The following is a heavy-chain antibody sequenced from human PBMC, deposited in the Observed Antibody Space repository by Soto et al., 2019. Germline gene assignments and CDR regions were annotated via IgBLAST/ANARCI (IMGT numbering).Heavy chain of an antibody. CDR3: ARARMVRGIIYYYGMDV. J-gene: IGHJ6*02. Sequence: LFGGSIRSDGNYWSWIRQHPGKGLEWIGYIYYSGSTYYNPSLKSRVTISVDTSKNQFSLKLNSVTAADTAVYYCARARMVRGIIYYYGMDVWGQGTTVTVSS. CDR1: GGSIRSDGNY. V-gene: IGHV4-31*02. CDR2: IYYSGST. D-gene: IGHD3-10*01.